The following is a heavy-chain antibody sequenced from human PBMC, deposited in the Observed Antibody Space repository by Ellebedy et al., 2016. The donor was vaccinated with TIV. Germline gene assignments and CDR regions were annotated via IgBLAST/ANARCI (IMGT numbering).Heavy chain of an antibody. Sequence: SGPTLVNPTPTLTLTCTFSGFALRTTGEGVGWIRQTPGKALEWLGVLYWDGDRRYRQSLKTRLTITRDPSENQVALTMTNMDPVDTATYYWAYGAGLSYYWGQGIQVTVSS. J-gene: IGHJ4*02. CDR2: LYWDGDR. CDR3: AYGAGLSYY. D-gene: IGHD3-10*01. CDR1: GFALRTTGEG. V-gene: IGHV2-5*02.